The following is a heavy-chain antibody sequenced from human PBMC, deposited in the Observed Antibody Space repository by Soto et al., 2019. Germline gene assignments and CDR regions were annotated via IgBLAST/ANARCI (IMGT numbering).Heavy chain of an antibody. J-gene: IGHJ6*02. CDR1: GFTFSNAW. CDR2: IKSKTDGGTT. Sequence: XVCLRLSCAACGFTFSNAWMSWVRQAPGKGLEWVGRIKSKTDGGTTDYAAPVKGRFTISRDDSKSTLYLQMNSLKTEDTAVYYCTTVWITMLRASYYYYYGMDVCGQRTTVTVSS. CDR3: TTVWITMLRASYYYYYGMDV. D-gene: IGHD3-10*01. V-gene: IGHV3-15*01.